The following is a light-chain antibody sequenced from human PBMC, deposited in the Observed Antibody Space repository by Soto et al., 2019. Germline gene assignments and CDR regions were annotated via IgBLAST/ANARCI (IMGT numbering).Light chain of an antibody. CDR2: GAS. CDR1: QSVSSN. Sequence: EIVMTQSPATLSVSPGERATLSCRASQSVSSNLAWYQKKPGQAPRLLIYGASTMATGIPARFSGSGSGTEFTLTISSLQSEDFAVYYCQQDNNWPPWTFGQGTKVEIK. CDR3: QQDNNWPPWT. V-gene: IGKV3-15*01. J-gene: IGKJ1*01.